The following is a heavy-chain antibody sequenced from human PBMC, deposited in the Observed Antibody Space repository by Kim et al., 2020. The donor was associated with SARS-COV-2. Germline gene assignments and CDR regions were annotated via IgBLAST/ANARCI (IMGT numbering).Heavy chain of an antibody. CDR1: GFTFSSYW. V-gene: IGHV3-7*01. J-gene: IGHJ6*02. Sequence: GGSLRLSCAASGFTFSSYWMSWVRQAPGKGLEWVANIKQDGTEKYYVDSVKGRFTISRDNAKNSLYLQINSLRAEDTAVYYCARVFDVLLILRYYNGMDVWGQGTTVTVSS. D-gene: IGHD3-10*01. CDR3: ARVFDVLLILRYYNGMDV. CDR2: IKQDGTEK.